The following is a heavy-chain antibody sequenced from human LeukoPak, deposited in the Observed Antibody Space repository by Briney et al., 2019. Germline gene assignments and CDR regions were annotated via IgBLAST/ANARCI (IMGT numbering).Heavy chain of an antibody. J-gene: IGHJ1*01. CDR3: ARGPSPFYLAEYFQH. V-gene: IGHV3-21*01. Sequence: GGSLRLSCAASGFTFSSYSMNWVRQAPGKGLEWVSSISSSSSYIYYADSVKGRFTISRDNAKNLLYLQMNSLRAEDTAVYYCARGPSPFYLAEYFQHWGQGTLVTVSS. CDR2: ISSSSSYI. CDR1: GFTFSSYS. D-gene: IGHD3-3*01.